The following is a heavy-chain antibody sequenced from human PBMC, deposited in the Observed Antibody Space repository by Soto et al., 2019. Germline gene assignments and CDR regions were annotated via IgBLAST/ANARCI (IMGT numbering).Heavy chain of an antibody. CDR1: GGSFSGYY. D-gene: IGHD3-3*01. CDR3: AREASEGDFWSGYHRYDGMTV. J-gene: IGHJ6*02. CDR2: INHSGST. V-gene: IGHV4-34*01. Sequence: QVLLQQWGAGLLKPSETLSLTCAVYGGSFSGYYWSWIRQPPGKGLEWIGEINHSGSTNYNPSLKSRVSISLDMSKTQISLRLRCVTAADTAVYYCAREASEGDFWSGYHRYDGMTVWGQGPTVTVPS.